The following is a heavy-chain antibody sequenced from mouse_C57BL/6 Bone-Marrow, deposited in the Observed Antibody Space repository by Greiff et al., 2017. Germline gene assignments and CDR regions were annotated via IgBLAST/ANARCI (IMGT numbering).Heavy chain of an antibody. J-gene: IGHJ4*01. D-gene: IGHD2-10*02. V-gene: IGHV5-9*01. CDR1: GFTFSSYT. CDR2: ISGGAGNT. Sequence: EVMLVESGGGLVKPGGSLTLSCAASGFTFSSYTMSWVRQTPEQRLEWVATISGGAGNTAYPDSVKGRFTISRDNATNTLYLQMSSLRSEDTALYYSAGRRRRNEGPSYYAIDYWGQGTSVTVSS. CDR3: AGRRRRNEGPSYYAIDY.